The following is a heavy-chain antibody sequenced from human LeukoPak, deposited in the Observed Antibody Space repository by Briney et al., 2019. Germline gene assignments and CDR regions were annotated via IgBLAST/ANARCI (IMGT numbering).Heavy chain of an antibody. CDR1: GFTFRSNW. CDR2: INEDGSTT. D-gene: IGHD1-26*01. J-gene: IGHJ4*02. Sequence: PGGSLRLSLAASGFTFRSNWMHWVRQAPGKRLVWVSRINEDGSTTNYADSVKGRSTIFRDNAKNTLYMQMNSLRAEDTAVYYCVRDLGGRSGHWGQGTLVTVSS. V-gene: IGHV3-74*01. CDR3: VRDLGGRSGH.